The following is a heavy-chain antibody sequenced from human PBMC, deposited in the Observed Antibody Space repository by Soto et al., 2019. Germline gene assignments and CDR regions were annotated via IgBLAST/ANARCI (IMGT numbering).Heavy chain of an antibody. D-gene: IGHD2-15*01. CDR3: AIDYCSGNTCYEFDY. V-gene: IGHV5-51*01. CDR1: GYRFTNYW. J-gene: IGHJ4*02. Sequence: PGESLKISCKGSGYRFTNYWIGWVRQMPGKSLEWMGIIYPGDSDTRYSPSFQGQVTISADKSINTAYLQWSSLKASDTAMYYCAIDYCSGNTCYEFDYWGQGTQVTVSS. CDR2: IYPGDSDT.